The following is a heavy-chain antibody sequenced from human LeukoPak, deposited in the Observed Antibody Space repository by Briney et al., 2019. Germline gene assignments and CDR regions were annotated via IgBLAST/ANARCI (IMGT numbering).Heavy chain of an antibody. J-gene: IGHJ5*02. CDR1: GYSISSGYY. CDR3: ARDHSGRFDYGSGSYFWFDP. V-gene: IGHV4-38-2*02. D-gene: IGHD3-10*01. Sequence: SETLSLTCTVSGYSISSGYYWGWIRQPPGKGLEWIGSIYHSGSTYYNPSLKSRVTISVDTSKNQFSLQLNSVTPEDTAVYYCARDHSGRFDYGSGSYFWFDPWGQGTLVTVSS. CDR2: IYHSGST.